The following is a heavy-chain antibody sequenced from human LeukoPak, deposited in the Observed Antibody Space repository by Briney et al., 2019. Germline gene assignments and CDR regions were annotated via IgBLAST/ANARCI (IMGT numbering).Heavy chain of an antibody. Sequence: VASVKVSCKASGYTFTSYGISWVRQAPGQGLEWMGWISAYNGNTNYAQKLQGRVTMTTDTSTSTAYMELRSLRSDDTAVYYCARHKYGGNSALYYFDYWGQGTLVTVSS. V-gene: IGHV1-18*01. CDR1: GYTFTSYG. J-gene: IGHJ4*02. D-gene: IGHD4-23*01. CDR3: ARHKYGGNSALYYFDY. CDR2: ISAYNGNT.